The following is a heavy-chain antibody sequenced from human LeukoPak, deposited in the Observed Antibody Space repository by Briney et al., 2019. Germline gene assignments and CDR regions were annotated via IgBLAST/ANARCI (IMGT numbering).Heavy chain of an antibody. V-gene: IGHV1-8*01. Sequence: ASVKVSCKASGYTFTSYDINWVRQATGQGLEWMGWMNPNSGNTGYAQKFQGRATMTRNTSISTAYMELSSLRSEDTAVYYCARAHCSGGSCSFHYWGQGTLVTVSS. CDR2: MNPNSGNT. CDR3: ARAHCSGGSCSFHY. J-gene: IGHJ4*02. D-gene: IGHD2-15*01. CDR1: GYTFTSYD.